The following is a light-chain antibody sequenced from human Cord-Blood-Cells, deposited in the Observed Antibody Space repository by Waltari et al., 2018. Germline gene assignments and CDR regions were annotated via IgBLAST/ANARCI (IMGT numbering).Light chain of an antibody. Sequence: QSALTQPASVSGSPGQSITISCPGTSSDVRSSNLVSWYQQHPVKAPKLMIYEGSKRPSGVSNRFSGSKSGNTASLTISGLQAEDEADYYCCSYAGSSTYVFGTGTKVTVL. CDR3: CSYAGSSTYV. CDR1: SSDVRSSNL. J-gene: IGLJ1*01. CDR2: EGS. V-gene: IGLV2-23*01.